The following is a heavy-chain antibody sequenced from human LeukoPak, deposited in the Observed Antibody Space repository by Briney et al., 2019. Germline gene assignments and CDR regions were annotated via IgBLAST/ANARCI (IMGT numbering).Heavy chain of an antibody. CDR2: INPSGGST. Sequence: GASVKVSCKASGYTFTSYYMHWVRQAPGQGLEWMGIINPSGGSTSYAQKFQGRVTMTRDTSMSTVYMELSSLRSEDTAVYYCASYDFWTHDAFDIWGQGTMVTVSS. V-gene: IGHV1-46*01. D-gene: IGHD3-3*01. CDR1: GYTFTSYY. CDR3: ASYDFWTHDAFDI. J-gene: IGHJ3*02.